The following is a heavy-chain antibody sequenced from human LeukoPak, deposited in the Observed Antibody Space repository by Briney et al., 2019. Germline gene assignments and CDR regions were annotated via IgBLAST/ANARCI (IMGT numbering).Heavy chain of an antibody. CDR2: MYYRGNT. D-gene: IGHD6-13*01. V-gene: IGHV4-59*01. J-gene: IGHJ4*02. Sequence: SETLSLTCTVSGGSISSYYWSWIRQPPGKGMEWVGYMYYRGNTNYYPSLKSRVTISIGPPIYLFSLKLSSVTAADTAVYYCATGVHGIAAAGDYYFDYWGQGTLVTVSS. CDR3: ATGVHGIAAAGDYYFDY. CDR1: GGSISSYY.